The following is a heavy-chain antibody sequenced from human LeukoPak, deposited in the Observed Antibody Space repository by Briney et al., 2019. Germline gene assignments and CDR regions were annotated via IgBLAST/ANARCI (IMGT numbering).Heavy chain of an antibody. CDR3: AKDQGEEYYDFWSGPFQH. V-gene: IGHV3-20*04. CDR1: GFTFDDYG. Sequence: PGGSLRLSCSAYGFTFDDYGMTWVRQAPGKGLEWVSGINWNGASTGYADSVKGRFTISRDNSKNTLYLQMNSLRAEDTAVYYCAKDQGEEYYDFWSGPFQHWGQGTLVTVSS. J-gene: IGHJ1*01. CDR2: INWNGAST. D-gene: IGHD3-3*01.